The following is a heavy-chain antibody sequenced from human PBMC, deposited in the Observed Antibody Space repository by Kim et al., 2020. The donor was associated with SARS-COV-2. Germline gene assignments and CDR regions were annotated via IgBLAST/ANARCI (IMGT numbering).Heavy chain of an antibody. D-gene: IGHD6-13*01. CDR3: ASGGRWGPKQGIAAAGADY. J-gene: IGHJ4*02. V-gene: IGHV4-4*02. CDR2: IYHSGST. Sequence: SETLSLTCAVSGGSISSSNWWSWVRQPPGKGLEWIGEIYHSGSTNYNPSLKSRVTISVDKSKNQFSLKLSSVTAADTAVYYCASGGRWGPKQGIAAAGADYWGQGTLVTVSS. CDR1: GGSISSSNW.